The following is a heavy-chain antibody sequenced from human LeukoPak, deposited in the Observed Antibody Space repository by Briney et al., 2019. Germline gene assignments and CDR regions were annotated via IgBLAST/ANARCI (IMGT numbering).Heavy chain of an antibody. Sequence: SETLSLTCAVSGYSISSGYYWGWIRQPPGKGLEWIGSIYHSGSTYYNPSLKSRVTISVDTSKNQFSLKLSSVTAADTAVYYCARGSSSGWYVDCWGQGTLVTVSS. D-gene: IGHD6-19*01. CDR2: IYHSGST. J-gene: IGHJ4*02. V-gene: IGHV4-38-2*01. CDR3: ARGSSSGWYVDC. CDR1: GYSISSGYY.